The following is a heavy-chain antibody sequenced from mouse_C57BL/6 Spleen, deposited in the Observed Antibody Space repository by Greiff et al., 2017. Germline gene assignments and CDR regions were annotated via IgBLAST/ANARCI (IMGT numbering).Heavy chain of an antibody. D-gene: IGHD1-1*01. CDR2: INPSNGGT. V-gene: IGHV1-53*01. Sequence: QVQLQQPGTELVKPGASVKLSCKASGYTFTSYWMHWVKQRPGQGLEWIGNINPSNGGTNYNEKFKSKATLTVDKSSSTAYMQLSSLTSEDSAVYYCARYYYGSSYPGARGYAMDYWGQGTSVTVSS. CDR3: ARYYYGSSYPGARGYAMDY. CDR1: GYTFTSYW. J-gene: IGHJ4*01.